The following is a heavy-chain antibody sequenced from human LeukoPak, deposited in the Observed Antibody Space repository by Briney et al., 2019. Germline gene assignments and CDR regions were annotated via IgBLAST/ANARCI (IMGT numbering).Heavy chain of an antibody. CDR2: ISYDGSNK. Sequence: GGSLRLSCAASGFTFSSYAMSWVRQAPGKGLEWVAVISYDGSNKYYADSVKGRFTISRDNSKNTLYLQMNSLRAEDTAVYYCAKSFGEFHGYWGQGTLVTVSS. J-gene: IGHJ4*02. CDR1: GFTFSSYA. D-gene: IGHD3-10*01. V-gene: IGHV3-30*18. CDR3: AKSFGEFHGY.